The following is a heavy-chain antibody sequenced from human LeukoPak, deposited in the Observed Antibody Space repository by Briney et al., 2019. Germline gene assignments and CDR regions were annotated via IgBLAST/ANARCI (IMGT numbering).Heavy chain of an antibody. Sequence: GASVKVSCKTSGYSFTSQDMHWVRQAPGQSLEWMGCINPGNGDTKCSQEFQGRVTITRDTSATTAYMELSSLRSDDMAVYYCTLYNYWGQGTLVTVSS. CDR1: GYSFTSQD. J-gene: IGHJ4*02. CDR2: INPGNGDT. D-gene: IGHD2-2*02. CDR3: TLYNY. V-gene: IGHV1-3*03.